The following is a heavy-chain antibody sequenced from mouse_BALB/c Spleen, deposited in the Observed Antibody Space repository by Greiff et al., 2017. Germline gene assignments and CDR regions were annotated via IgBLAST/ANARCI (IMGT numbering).Heavy chain of an antibody. V-gene: IGHV1S41*01. D-gene: IGHD2-3*01. J-gene: IGHJ3*01. CDR2: IAPGSGST. CDR3: ARSGDGYYVGWFAY. CDR1: GYTFTSYW. Sequence: DLVKPGASVKLSCKASGYTFTSYWINWIKQRPGQGLEWIGRIAPGSGSTYYNEMFKGKATLTVDTSSSTAYIQLSSLSSEDSAVYFCARSGDGYYVGWFAYWGQGTLVTVSA.